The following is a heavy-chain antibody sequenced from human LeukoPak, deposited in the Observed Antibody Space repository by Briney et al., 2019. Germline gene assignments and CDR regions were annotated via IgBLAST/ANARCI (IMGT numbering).Heavy chain of an antibody. CDR3: ARSGAANGDY. Sequence: SETLSLTCTVSGVSISSYYWSWIRQPPGKGLEWIGYIYYSGSTNYNPSLKSRVTISVDTSKNQFSLKLSSVTAADTAVYYCARSGAANGDYWGQGTLVTVPS. CDR1: GVSISSYY. D-gene: IGHD1-26*01. V-gene: IGHV4-59*01. J-gene: IGHJ4*02. CDR2: IYYSGST.